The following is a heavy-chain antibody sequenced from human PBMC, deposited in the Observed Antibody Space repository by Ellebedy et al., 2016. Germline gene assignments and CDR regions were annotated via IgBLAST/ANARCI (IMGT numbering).Heavy chain of an antibody. V-gene: IGHV1-3*01. Sequence: ASVKVSCKASGYTFTSYAMHWVRQAPGQRLEWMGWINAGNGNTKYSQKFQGRVTMTTDTSTSTAYMELRSLRSDDTAVYYCARDRSIMSDYFDYWGQGTLVTVSS. CDR2: INAGNGNT. CDR3: ARDRSIMSDYFDY. CDR1: GYTFTSYA. D-gene: IGHD1-14*01. J-gene: IGHJ4*02.